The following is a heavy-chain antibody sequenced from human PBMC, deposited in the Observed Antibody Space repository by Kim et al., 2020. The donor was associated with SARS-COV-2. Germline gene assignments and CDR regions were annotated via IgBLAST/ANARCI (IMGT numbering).Heavy chain of an antibody. Sequence: TRYSPSFQGQVTISADKSISTAYLQWSSLKASDTAMYYCARRPSTDAFDIWGQGTMVTVSS. V-gene: IGHV5-51*01. J-gene: IGHJ3*02. CDR3: ARRPSTDAFDI. CDR2: T.